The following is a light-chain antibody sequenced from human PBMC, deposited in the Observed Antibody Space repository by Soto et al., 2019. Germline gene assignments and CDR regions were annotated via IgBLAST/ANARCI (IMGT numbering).Light chain of an antibody. CDR1: QGISSY. CDR3: QQYYSYHPWT. CDR2: AAS. V-gene: IGKV1-8*01. Sequence: AIRMTQSPSSLSASTGDRVTITCRASQGISSYLAWYQQKPGKAPKLLIYAASTLQSGVPSMFRGSGSGTDFTLTISCLQSEDFATYYCQQYYSYHPWTFGQGTKVEIK. J-gene: IGKJ1*01.